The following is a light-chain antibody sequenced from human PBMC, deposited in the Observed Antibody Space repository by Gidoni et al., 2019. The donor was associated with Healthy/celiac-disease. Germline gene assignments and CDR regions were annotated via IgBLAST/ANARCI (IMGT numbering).Light chain of an antibody. Sequence: EIVLTQSPAPLSLSPGERATLSCRASQSVSSYLAWYQQKPGQAPRRLIYDASNRVTGIPARFSGSGSGTDFPRTISRLEPEDSAVYYCQQRSNSFTFGPGTKVDIK. CDR3: QQRSNSFT. CDR1: QSVSSY. V-gene: IGKV3-11*01. J-gene: IGKJ3*01. CDR2: DAS.